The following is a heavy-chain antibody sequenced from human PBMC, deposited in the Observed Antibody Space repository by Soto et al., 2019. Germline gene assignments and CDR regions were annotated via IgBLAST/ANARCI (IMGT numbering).Heavy chain of an antibody. CDR2: IYHSGNT. Sequence: QVQLQESGPGLVKPSGTLSLTCALSGASIITDNWWSWVRQPPGKEMEWIGEIYHSGNTNFNPSVKSPVTISVDTSKNQFSLTVSSVTAADTAIYYCARDSASYKLRGVVINWGQGTLVTVSS. V-gene: IGHV4-4*02. D-gene: IGHD3-10*01. J-gene: IGHJ4*02. CDR3: ARDSASYKLRGVVIN. CDR1: GASIITDNW.